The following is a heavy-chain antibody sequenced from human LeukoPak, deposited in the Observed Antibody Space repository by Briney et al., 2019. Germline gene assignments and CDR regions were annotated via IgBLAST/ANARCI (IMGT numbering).Heavy chain of an antibody. J-gene: IGHJ5*02. CDR3: AKDWVYYYDSSGAP. CDR2: IRYDGSNK. V-gene: IGHV3-30*02. Sequence: GGSLRLSCAASGFTFSSYGMHWVRQAPGKGLEWVAFIRYDGSNKYYADSVKGRFTISRDNSKNTLYLQMNSLRAEDTAVYYCAKDWVYYYDSSGAPWGQGTLVTVSS. D-gene: IGHD3-22*01. CDR1: GFTFSSYG.